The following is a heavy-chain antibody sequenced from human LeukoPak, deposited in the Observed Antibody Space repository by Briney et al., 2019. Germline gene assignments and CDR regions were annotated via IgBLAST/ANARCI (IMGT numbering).Heavy chain of an antibody. V-gene: IGHV4-34*01. J-gene: IGHJ6*02. CDR1: GGPFSGYY. D-gene: IGHD5-24*01. CDR2: INHSGST. Sequence: SETLSLTCAVYGGPFSGYYWSWIRQPPGKGLEWIGEINHSGSTNCNPSLKSRVTISVDTSKNQFSLKLSSVTAADTAVYYCARKRWLQYYYYGMDVWGQGTTVTVSS. CDR3: ARKRWLQYYYYGMDV.